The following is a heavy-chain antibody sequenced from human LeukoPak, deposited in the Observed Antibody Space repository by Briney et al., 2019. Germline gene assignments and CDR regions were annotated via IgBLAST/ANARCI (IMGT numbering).Heavy chain of an antibody. J-gene: IGHJ3*02. CDR1: GYSFTSYW. Sequence: GESLKISCKGSGYSFTSYWIGWVRQMPGKGLEWMGIIYPGDSDTRYSPSFQGQVTISADKSISTAYLQWSSLKASDTAMYYCASRGGERAVAGTNDAFDIWGQGTMVTVSS. CDR2: IYPGDSDT. V-gene: IGHV5-51*01. D-gene: IGHD6-19*01. CDR3: ASRGGERAVAGTNDAFDI.